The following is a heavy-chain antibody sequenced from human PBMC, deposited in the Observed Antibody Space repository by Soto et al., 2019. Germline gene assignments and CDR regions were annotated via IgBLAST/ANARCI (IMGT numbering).Heavy chain of an antibody. CDR2: MSHIGSA. V-gene: IGHV4-4*02. J-gene: IGHJ4*02. Sequence: QVLLQESGPGLVKPSGTLSLSCVVSGVSIGSNYYWGWVRQPPGKGLVWLGDMSHIGSANYNLSLKSRVAISMDKSQYQFSLKLNSVSAPDAAVYYCVRSLGWYAIDYWGQGPLVSVS. D-gene: IGHD6-19*01. CDR1: GVSIGSNYY. CDR3: VRSLGWYAIDY.